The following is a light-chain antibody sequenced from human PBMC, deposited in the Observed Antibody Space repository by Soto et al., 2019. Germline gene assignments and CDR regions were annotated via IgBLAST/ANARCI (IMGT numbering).Light chain of an antibody. CDR3: QGWASRSDHVV. CDR1: NIGSKS. V-gene: IGLV3-21*04. Sequence: SYELTQPPSVSVAPGKTARITCGGNNIGSKSVHWYQQKPGQAPVLVIYYDSDRPSGIPERLSGSNSGNTATLTISRVDAWHEADYYCQGWASRSDHVVFGGGTTLTVL. CDR2: YDS. J-gene: IGLJ2*01.